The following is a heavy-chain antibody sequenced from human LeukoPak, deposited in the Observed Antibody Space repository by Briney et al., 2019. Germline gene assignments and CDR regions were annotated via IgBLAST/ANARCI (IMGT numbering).Heavy chain of an antibody. J-gene: IGHJ6*03. Sequence: ASVKVSCKASGGTFSSYAISWVRQAPGQGLEWMGGIIPIFGTANYAQKFQGRVTITTDESTSTAYMELSSLRSEETAVYYCARDSASYYYYYMDVWGKGTTVTVSS. D-gene: IGHD3-10*01. CDR1: GGTFSSYA. CDR2: IIPIFGTA. CDR3: ARDSASYYYYYMDV. V-gene: IGHV1-69*05.